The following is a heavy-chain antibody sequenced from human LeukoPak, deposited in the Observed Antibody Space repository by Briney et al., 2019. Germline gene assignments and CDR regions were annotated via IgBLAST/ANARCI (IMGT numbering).Heavy chain of an antibody. CDR1: GYTLTRYF. Sequence: GASVKVSCKASGYTLTRYFIHWVRQAPGQGLEWMGIINPNGGSTSYPQKFQGRVTITADKSTSTAYMELSSLRSEDTAVYYCASEVDDGDYFSNYYYGMDVWGQGTTVTVSS. CDR2: INPNGGST. CDR3: ASEVDDGDYFSNYYYGMDV. D-gene: IGHD4-17*01. V-gene: IGHV1-46*01. J-gene: IGHJ6*02.